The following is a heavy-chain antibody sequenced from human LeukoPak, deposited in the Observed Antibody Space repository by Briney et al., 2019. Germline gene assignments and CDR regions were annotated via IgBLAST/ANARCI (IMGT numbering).Heavy chain of an antibody. J-gene: IGHJ4*02. CDR1: GGTFSSYA. CDR3: ARDGDGYNVYFDY. Sequence: SVKVSCKASGGTFSSYAISWVRQAPGQGLEWMGGIIPIFGTANYAQKFQGRVTITADESTSTAYMELSSLRSEDTAAYYCARDGDGYNVYFDYWGQGTLVTVSS. V-gene: IGHV1-69*13. CDR2: IIPIFGTA. D-gene: IGHD5-24*01.